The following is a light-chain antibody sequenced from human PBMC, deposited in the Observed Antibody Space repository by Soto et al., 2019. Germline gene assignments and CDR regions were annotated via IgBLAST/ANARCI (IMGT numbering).Light chain of an antibody. CDR2: GAS. J-gene: IGKJ1*01. V-gene: IGKV3-20*01. Sequence: EIVLTQSPGTLSFSPGERATLSCRASQSVCSSYLAWYQQKPGQAPRLLIYGASSRATGIPDRFSGSGSGTDFTLTISRLEPEDFAVYYCQQYGSSPSTFGQGTKVEIK. CDR3: QQYGSSPST. CDR1: QSVCSSY.